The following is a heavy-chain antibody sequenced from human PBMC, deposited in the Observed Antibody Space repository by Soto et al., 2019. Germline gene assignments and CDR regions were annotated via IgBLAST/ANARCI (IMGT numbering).Heavy chain of an antibody. V-gene: IGHV1-46*01. J-gene: IGHJ3*02. Sequence: GASVKVSCKASGYTFTSYYMHWVRPAPGQGIEWMGIINPRNGNTNYAQKLQGRVTMTTGTSTSTVYMELRSLRSDDTAVYYCARGVYDSSGYHDGDGYAIWTQRTLDTGSS. CDR2: INPRNGNT. CDR1: GYTFTSYY. CDR3: ARGVYDSSGYHDGDGYAI. D-gene: IGHD3-22*01.